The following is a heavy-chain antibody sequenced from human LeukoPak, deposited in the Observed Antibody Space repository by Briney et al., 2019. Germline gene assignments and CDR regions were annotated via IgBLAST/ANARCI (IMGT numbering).Heavy chain of an antibody. Sequence: PGGSLRLSCAASGYPFSGSDIHWVRQAPGKGLEWVAFVSHEGSSKFYAESVKGRFGIARDNSKRTTYLQMNGLRADDTAVYYCAKTTGGWPRFFDHWGQGTLVAVSS. CDR1: GYPFSGSD. J-gene: IGHJ4*02. V-gene: IGHV3-30*18. CDR3: AKTTGGWPRFFDH. D-gene: IGHD6-19*01. CDR2: VSHEGSSK.